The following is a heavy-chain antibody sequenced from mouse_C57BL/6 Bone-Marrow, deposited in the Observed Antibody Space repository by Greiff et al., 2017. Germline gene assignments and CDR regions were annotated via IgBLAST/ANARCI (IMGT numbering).Heavy chain of an antibody. Sequence: EVKVEESGGGLVKPGGSLKLSCAASGFTFSDYGMHWVRQAPEKGLEWVAYISSGSSTIYYADTVKGRFTISRDNAKNTLFLQMTSLGSEDTAMYYCAREYYYGSPDYWGQGTTLTVSS. V-gene: IGHV5-17*01. CDR3: AREYYYGSPDY. CDR2: ISSGSSTI. J-gene: IGHJ2*01. D-gene: IGHD1-1*01. CDR1: GFTFSDYG.